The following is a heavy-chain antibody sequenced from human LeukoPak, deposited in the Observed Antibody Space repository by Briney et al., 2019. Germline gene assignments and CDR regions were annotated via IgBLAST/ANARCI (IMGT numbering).Heavy chain of an antibody. D-gene: IGHD6-13*01. Sequence: ASVKVSCKASGYTFTAYYMHWVRQAPGQGLEWMGWINPNSGGTNYAQKFQGRVTMTRDTSISTAYMGLSRLKSDDTAVYYCARDGIAAAGISGAYYMDVWGKGTTVTISS. V-gene: IGHV1-2*02. CDR1: GYTFTAYY. J-gene: IGHJ6*03. CDR2: INPNSGGT. CDR3: ARDGIAAAGISGAYYMDV.